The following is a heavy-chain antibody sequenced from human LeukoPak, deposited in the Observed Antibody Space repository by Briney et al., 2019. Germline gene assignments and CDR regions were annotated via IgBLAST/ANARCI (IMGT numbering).Heavy chain of an antibody. CDR3: ARDMEPDAFDI. D-gene: IGHD1-1*01. CDR2: ISSSGTAI. V-gene: IGHV3-48*03. CDR1: GFTFSSYE. Sequence: PGGSLRLSCAASGFTFSSYEMNWVRQAPGKGLEWVSYISSSGTAIYYADSVKGRFTISRDTAKNSLYLQMNSLRAEGTALYYCARDMEPDAFDIWGQGTMVTVSS. J-gene: IGHJ3*02.